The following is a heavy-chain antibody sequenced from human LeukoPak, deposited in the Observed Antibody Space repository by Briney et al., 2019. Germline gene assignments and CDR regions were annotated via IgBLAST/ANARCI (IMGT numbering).Heavy chain of an antibody. CDR3: AREVDDSSGYYRNWFDP. V-gene: IGHV3-13*01. Sequence: GGSLRLSCAASGFTFSSYDMHWVRQATGKGLEWVSAIGTAGDTYYPGSVKGRFTISRENTKNSLYLQMNSLRAEDTAVYYCAREVDDSSGYYRNWFDPWGQGTLVTVSS. D-gene: IGHD3-22*01. CDR2: IGTAGDT. CDR1: GFTFSSYD. J-gene: IGHJ5*02.